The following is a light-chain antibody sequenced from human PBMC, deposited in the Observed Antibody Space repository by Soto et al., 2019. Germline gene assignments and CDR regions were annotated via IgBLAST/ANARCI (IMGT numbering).Light chain of an antibody. CDR3: SSYTSRSTVV. V-gene: IGLV2-14*01. Sequence: QSALTQPASVSGSPGQSITISCTGTSSDVGGYNYVSWYQQHPGKAPKPMIYEVSNRPSGVSDRFSGSKSGNTPSLTISGLQAEDEADYYCSSYTSRSTVVFGGGTKLTVL. J-gene: IGLJ2*01. CDR1: SSDVGGYNY. CDR2: EVS.